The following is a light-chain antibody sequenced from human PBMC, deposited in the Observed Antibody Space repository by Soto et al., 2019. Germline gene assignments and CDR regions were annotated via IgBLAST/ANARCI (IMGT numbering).Light chain of an antibody. CDR2: EGS. V-gene: IGLV2-23*03. Sequence: QSVLTQPDSVSGSPGQSITISCTGTSSDVGSYNLVSWYQQHPGKAPKVMIFEGSGRPSGVSNRFSGSKSGNTASLTISGLQTEDEADYYCCSYAGSGTFVFGGGTKLTV. CDR1: SSDVGSYNL. J-gene: IGLJ2*01. CDR3: CSYAGSGTFV.